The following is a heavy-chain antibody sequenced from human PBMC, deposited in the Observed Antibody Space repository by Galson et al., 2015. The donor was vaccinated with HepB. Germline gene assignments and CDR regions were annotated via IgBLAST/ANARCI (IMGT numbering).Heavy chain of an antibody. J-gene: IGHJ4*02. CDR2: IYHSGKS. Sequence: ETLSLTCTVSGGSISGSTYHWAWIRQPPESGLEWIASIYHSGKSYYRPSLQSRATISVDTSKNQFSLKLSSVTASDTAIYYCARETGGAADYWGQGTLVTVSS. CDR3: ARETGGAADY. D-gene: IGHD2-21*01. CDR1: GGSISGSTYH. V-gene: IGHV4-39*02.